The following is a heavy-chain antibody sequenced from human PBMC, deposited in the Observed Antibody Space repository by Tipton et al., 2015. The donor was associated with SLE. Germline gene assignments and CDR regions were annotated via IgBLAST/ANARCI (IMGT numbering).Heavy chain of an antibody. D-gene: IGHD6-19*01. J-gene: IGHJ5*02. CDR1: GGSISSSSYY. CDR3: ARDLSSGFNWFDP. Sequence: TLSLTCTVSGGSISSSSYYGGWIRQPPGKGLEWIGSIYYSGSTYYNPSLKSRVTISVDTSKNQFSLKLSSVTAADTAVYYCARDLSSGFNWFDPWGQGTLVTVSS. V-gene: IGHV4-39*07. CDR2: IYYSGST.